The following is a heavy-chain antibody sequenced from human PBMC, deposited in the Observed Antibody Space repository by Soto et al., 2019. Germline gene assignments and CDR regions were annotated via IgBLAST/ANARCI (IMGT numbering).Heavy chain of an antibody. CDR2: ISGYNGDT. V-gene: IGHV1-18*01. Sequence: QGQLVQSGGEVKKSGASVKVSCKASGYTFSRYGISWVRQAPGQGLEWMGWISGYNGDTNYAQKFQGRVTMTIDTATTTSYMELRSLTSDYTAVYYCAKNGQPPYYYYGLDVWGQGTMVTVSS. J-gene: IGHJ6*02. CDR1: GYTFSRYG. CDR3: AKNGQPPYYYYGLDV. D-gene: IGHD2-8*01.